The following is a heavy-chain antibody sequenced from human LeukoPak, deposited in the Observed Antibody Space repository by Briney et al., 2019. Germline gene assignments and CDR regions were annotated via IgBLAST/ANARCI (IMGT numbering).Heavy chain of an antibody. D-gene: IGHD3-3*01. CDR2: ISGNTGST. CDR1: GFTFSSYA. J-gene: IGHJ4*02. V-gene: IGHV3-23*01. Sequence: GGSLRLSCAASGFTFSSYAMSWVRQAPGKGLEWVALISGNTGSTYYADSVKGRFTISRDIIKNTLYLQMNSLRAEDTATYYCAKDGFQSSEWSPPLNYWGQGILVVVSS. CDR3: AKDGFQSSEWSPPLNY.